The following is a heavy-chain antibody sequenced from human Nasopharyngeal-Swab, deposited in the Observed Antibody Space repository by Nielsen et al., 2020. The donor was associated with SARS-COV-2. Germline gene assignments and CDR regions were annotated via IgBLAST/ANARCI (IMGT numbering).Heavy chain of an antibody. CDR1: GYTFTSYG. CDR3: ARDLWLETDYYYLGMDV. D-gene: IGHD6-19*01. J-gene: IGHJ6*02. CDR2: IIPILDIG. V-gene: IGHV1-69*04. Sequence: SVKVSCKASGYTFTSYGITWVRQAPGQGLEWMGRIIPILDIGRYAQKFQGRVTITADKSTNTAYMELSSLTSEDTAVYYCARDLWLETDYYYLGMDVWGQGTTVTAP.